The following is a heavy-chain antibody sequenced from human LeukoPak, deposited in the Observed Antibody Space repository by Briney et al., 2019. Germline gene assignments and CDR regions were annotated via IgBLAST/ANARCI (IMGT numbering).Heavy chain of an antibody. CDR1: GGSISSGGYY. CDR3: ARANPDYYDSSGYYHGWFDP. V-gene: IGHV4-31*03. D-gene: IGHD3-22*01. CDR2: IYYSGST. Sequence: PSQTLSLTCTVSGGSISSGGYYWSWIRQHPGKGLEWIGYIYYSGSTYYNPSLKSRVTISVDTSKNQFSLKLSSVTAADTAAYYCARANPDYYDSSGYYHGWFDPWGQGTLVTVSS. J-gene: IGHJ5*02.